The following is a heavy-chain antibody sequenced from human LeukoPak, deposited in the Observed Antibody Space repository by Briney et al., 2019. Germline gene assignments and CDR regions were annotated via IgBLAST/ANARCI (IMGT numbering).Heavy chain of an antibody. V-gene: IGHV4-59*01. Sequence: PSGTLSLTCTVSGGSTSSYYWSWIRQPPGKGLEWIGYIYYSGSTNYNPSLKSRVTISVDTSKNQFSLKLSSVTAADTAVYYCARTVSGSYYVFDYWGQGTLVTVSS. CDR1: GGSTSSYY. D-gene: IGHD1-26*01. J-gene: IGHJ4*02. CDR3: ARTVSGSYYVFDY. CDR2: IYYSGST.